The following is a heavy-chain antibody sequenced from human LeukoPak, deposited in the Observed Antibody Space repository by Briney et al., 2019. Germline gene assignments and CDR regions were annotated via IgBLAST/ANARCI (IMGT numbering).Heavy chain of an antibody. Sequence: GRSLRLSCAAPGFTFSSYAMSWVRQALGKGLEWVSVISGNGGTTFYADSVKGRFTISRDNSKNTLYLQMNSLRAEDTAVYYCAKHLTMTTVGYFDLWGRGTLVTVSS. CDR2: ISGNGGTT. CDR1: GFTFSSYA. J-gene: IGHJ2*01. D-gene: IGHD4-11*01. CDR3: AKHLTMTTVGYFDL. V-gene: IGHV3-23*01.